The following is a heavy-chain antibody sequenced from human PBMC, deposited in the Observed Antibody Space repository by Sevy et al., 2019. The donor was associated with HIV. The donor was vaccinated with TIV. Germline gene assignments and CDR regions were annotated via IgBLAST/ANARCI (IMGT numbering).Heavy chain of an antibody. D-gene: IGHD6-19*01. CDR3: AKDLGEAVAGTGIYYYYGMDV. J-gene: IGHJ6*02. CDR1: GFTFSTYS. Sequence: GGSLRLSCVASGFTFSTYSMNWVRQAPGKGLEWVSLISWDGGSTYYADSVKGRLTIYRDNSKNSLYQQMNSLRTEDTALYYCAKDLGEAVAGTGIYYYYGMDVWGQGTTVTVSS. V-gene: IGHV3-43*01. CDR2: ISWDGGST.